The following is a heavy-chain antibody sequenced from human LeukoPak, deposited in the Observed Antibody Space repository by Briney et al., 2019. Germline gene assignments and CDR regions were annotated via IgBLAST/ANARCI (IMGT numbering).Heavy chain of an antibody. V-gene: IGHV3-30*02. CDR1: GFTFSTYG. J-gene: IGHJ3*02. CDR3: GNPVEPATMGGDAVDI. D-gene: IGHD2-2*01. Sequence: GGSLRLSCAASGFTFSTYGIHWVRQVPGKGLEWVAFIRYNGRDEHYADSVKGRFTISRDNSKNTLYLQMNSLRVDDTAVYYCGNPVEPATMGGDAVDIWGQGTMVTVSS. CDR2: IRYNGRDE.